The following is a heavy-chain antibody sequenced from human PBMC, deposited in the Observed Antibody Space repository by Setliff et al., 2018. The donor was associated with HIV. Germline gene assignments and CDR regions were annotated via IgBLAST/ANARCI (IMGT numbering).Heavy chain of an antibody. CDR2: ISGRSSDP. CDR1: GFTFSDYY. V-gene: IGHV3-11*06. D-gene: IGHD3-22*01. J-gene: IGHJ3*02. CDR3: ARDGPSGLMIVAYDAFDI. Sequence: GGSLRLSCAASGFTFSDYYMGWIRQAPGKGLEWVSYISGRSSDPNYADSVKGRFTISRDNAKNSVYLQMNSLRAEDTAVYYCARDGPSGLMIVAYDAFDIWGQGTMVTVSS.